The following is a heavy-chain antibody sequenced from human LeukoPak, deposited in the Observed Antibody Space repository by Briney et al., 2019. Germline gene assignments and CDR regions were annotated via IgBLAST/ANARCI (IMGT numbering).Heavy chain of an antibody. D-gene: IGHD3-22*01. J-gene: IGHJ3*02. V-gene: IGHV1-69*13. CDR3: ARSLMGTMIVVARAFDI. Sequence: SVKVSCKASGGTFSSYAISWVRQAPGQGLEWMGGIIPIFGTANYAQKFQGRVTITADESTSTAYMELSSLRSEDTAVYYCARSLMGTMIVVARAFDIWGQGTMVTVSS. CDR1: GGTFSSYA. CDR2: IIPIFGTA.